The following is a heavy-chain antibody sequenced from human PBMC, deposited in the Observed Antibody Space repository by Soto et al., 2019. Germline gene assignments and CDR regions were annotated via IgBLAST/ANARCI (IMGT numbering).Heavy chain of an antibody. D-gene: IGHD1-26*01. CDR2: FSHTGGT. V-gene: IGHV4-59*13. CDR1: GSSISDYY. CDR3: ARGTDWDRGVFDY. J-gene: IGHJ4*02. Sequence: SETLSLTCTVSGSSISDYYWSWIRQSPGKGPEWMGYFSHTGGTNYNPSLNSRLTLSANTSKKQLSLRLKSTTAADTAVYYCARGTDWDRGVFDYWGQGTPVTVSS.